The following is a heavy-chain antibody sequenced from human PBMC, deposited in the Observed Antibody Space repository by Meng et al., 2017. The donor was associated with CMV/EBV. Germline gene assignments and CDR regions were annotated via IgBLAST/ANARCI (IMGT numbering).Heavy chain of an antibody. J-gene: IGHJ6*02. Sequence: SETLSLTCTVSGGSISSYYWSWIRQPPGKGLEWIGYIYYSGSINYNPSLKSRVTISVDTSKNQISLKLSSVTAADTAVYYCARGGDGYCSGGSCYSSYYYGMDVWGQGTTVTVSS. CDR3: ARGGDGYCSGGSCYSSYYYGMDV. D-gene: IGHD2-15*01. V-gene: IGHV4-59*01. CDR1: GGSISSYY. CDR2: IYYSGSI.